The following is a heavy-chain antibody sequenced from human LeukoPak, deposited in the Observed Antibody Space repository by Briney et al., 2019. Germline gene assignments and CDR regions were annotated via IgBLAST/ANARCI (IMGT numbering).Heavy chain of an antibody. CDR1: GYTFTGYY. V-gene: IGHV1-2*02. Sequence: ASVKVSCKASGYTFTGYYMHWVRQAPGQGLEWMGWINPNSGGTNYAQKFQGRVTMTRDTSISTAYIELSRLRSGDTAVYYCARVNVLYCSGGSCYSRPDNWFDPWGQGTLVTVSS. CDR2: INPNSGGT. D-gene: IGHD2-15*01. J-gene: IGHJ5*02. CDR3: ARVNVLYCSGGSCYSRPDNWFDP.